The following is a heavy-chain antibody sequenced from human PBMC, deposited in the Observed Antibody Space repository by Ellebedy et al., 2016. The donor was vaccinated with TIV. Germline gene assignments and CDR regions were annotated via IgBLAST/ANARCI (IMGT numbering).Heavy chain of an antibody. CDR1: GFTFRAYA. V-gene: IGHV3-23*01. D-gene: IGHD5-24*01. CDR2: ISSSGDA. J-gene: IGHJ4*02. CDR3: ANPGRDGYNRYFDN. Sequence: PGGSLRLSCAASGFTFRAYAMSWVRQAPGKGLDWVSLISSSGDASYAESVKGRFTISRDNSKNMLYLQMNNLRAEDTAIYYCANPGRDGYNRYFDNWGQGTLVTVSS.